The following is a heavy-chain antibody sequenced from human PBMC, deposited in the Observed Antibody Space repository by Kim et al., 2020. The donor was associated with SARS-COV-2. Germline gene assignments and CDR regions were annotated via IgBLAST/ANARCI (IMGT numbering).Heavy chain of an antibody. J-gene: IGHJ4*02. CDR3: ASSDYASSSFDN. D-gene: IGHD3-22*01. CDR1: GVSISNSQW. Sequence: SETLSLTCAVSGVSISNSQWWSWARQSPGKGLEWIGKISHGTSTNYNPSLESRVTISVDMSNNQFSLKLNSVTAADTAVYYCASSDYASSSFDNWGQGTL. V-gene: IGHV4-4*02. CDR2: ISHGTST.